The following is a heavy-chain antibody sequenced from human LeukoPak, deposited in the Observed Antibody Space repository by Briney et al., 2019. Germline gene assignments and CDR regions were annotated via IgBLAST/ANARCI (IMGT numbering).Heavy chain of an antibody. Sequence: PSETLSLTCTVPGGSISSSSHYWGWIRQPPGKGLEWIGSIYYSGSTYYNPSLKSRVTISVDTSKNQFSLKLSSVTAADTAVYYCARHPGGVVILYYFDYWGQGTLVTVSS. D-gene: IGHD3-3*01. CDR1: GGSISSSSHY. CDR3: ARHPGGVVILYYFDY. V-gene: IGHV4-39*01. CDR2: IYYSGST. J-gene: IGHJ4*02.